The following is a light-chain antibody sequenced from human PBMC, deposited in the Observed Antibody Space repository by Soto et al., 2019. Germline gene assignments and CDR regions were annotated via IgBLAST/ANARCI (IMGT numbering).Light chain of an antibody. CDR1: QNINNY. CDR3: QQCDSMPLT. Sequence: DIQMTQSPSSLSASVGERVTITCRASQNINNYLSWYQHKPGKAPKLLIYAASNWQGGVPSSFSGSRSGTEFTLTISRLYPEDFATYYCQQCDSMPLTFGQGTKLEIK. CDR2: AAS. V-gene: IGKV1-39*01. J-gene: IGKJ2*01.